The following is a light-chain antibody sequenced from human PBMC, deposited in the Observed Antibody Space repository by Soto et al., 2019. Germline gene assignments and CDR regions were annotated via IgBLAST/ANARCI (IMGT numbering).Light chain of an antibody. Sequence: DIQMTQSPSTLSGSVGDRVTLTCRASQTITSWLAWYQQKPGKAPKLLIYKASTLQSGIPSRFSGSGSGTEFTLTISSLQPDDIATYYCQQYHSYSRTFGQGTKVDIK. V-gene: IGKV1-5*03. J-gene: IGKJ1*01. CDR1: QTITSW. CDR2: KAS. CDR3: QQYHSYSRT.